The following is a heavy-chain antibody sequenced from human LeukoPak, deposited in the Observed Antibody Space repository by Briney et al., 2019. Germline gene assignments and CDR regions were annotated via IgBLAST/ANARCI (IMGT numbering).Heavy chain of an antibody. J-gene: IGHJ6*02. V-gene: IGHV4-39*07. CDR3: ARAPLITMIVPYYYGMDV. CDR2: IYHSGST. Sequence: SSETLSLTCTVSGGSISSSSYYWGWIRQPPGKGLEWIGYIYHSGSTYYNPSLKSRVTISVDRSKNQFSLKLSSVTAADTAVYYCARAPLITMIVPYYYGMDVWGQGTTVTVSS. D-gene: IGHD3-22*01. CDR1: GGSISSSSYY.